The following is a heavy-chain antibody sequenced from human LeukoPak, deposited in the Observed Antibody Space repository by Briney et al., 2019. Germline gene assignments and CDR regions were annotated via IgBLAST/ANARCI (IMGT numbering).Heavy chain of an antibody. D-gene: IGHD2-21*02. J-gene: IGHJ4*02. CDR2: IYSGGST. CDR1: GFTVSSTY. Sequence: PGGSLRLSCAASGFTVSSTYMSWVRQAPGKGLEWVSVIYSGGSTYYADSVKGRFTISRDNSKNSLYLQMNSLRTEDTALYYCAKAPYCGGDCYSNYYFDYWGQGTLVTVSS. V-gene: IGHV3-53*05. CDR3: AKAPYCGGDCYSNYYFDY.